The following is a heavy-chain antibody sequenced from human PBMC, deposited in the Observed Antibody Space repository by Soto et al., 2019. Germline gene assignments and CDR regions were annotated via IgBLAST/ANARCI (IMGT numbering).Heavy chain of an antibody. J-gene: IGHJ4*02. CDR3: TREASSINGYSGSYYPYYFDC. CDR1: GLTLSDHY. D-gene: IGHD1-26*01. V-gene: IGHV3-49*04. CDR2: IRSKVHGGTT. Sequence: GGSLSLSCAASGLTLSDHYMDWVRQTPGKGLEWVGFIRSKVHGGTTEYAPSVKDRFTISRDDSKSIAYLQMNSLKTEDTAVYYCTREASSINGYSGSYYPYYFDCWGQGTLVTVSS.